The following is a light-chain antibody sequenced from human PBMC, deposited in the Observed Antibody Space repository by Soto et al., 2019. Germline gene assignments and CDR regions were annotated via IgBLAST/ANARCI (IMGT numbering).Light chain of an antibody. CDR1: SGDVAIYDL. Sequence: QSVLTQPASVSGSPGQSITISCTGTSGDVAIYDLVSWYQQYPGKAPQLIIYEVTKRPSGVSNRFSGSKSGNTASLTSSGLQAEDEGDYYCSSYAGTVTLVFGGGTKLTVL. CDR3: SSYAGTVTLV. V-gene: IGLV2-23*02. J-gene: IGLJ3*02. CDR2: EVT.